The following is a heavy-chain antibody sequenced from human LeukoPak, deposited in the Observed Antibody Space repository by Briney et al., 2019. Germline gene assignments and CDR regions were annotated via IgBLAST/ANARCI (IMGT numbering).Heavy chain of an antibody. V-gene: IGHV3-66*01. Sequence: GGSLRLSCAASGFTFSSAWMTWVRQAPGKGLEWVSVIYSGGSTYYADSVKGRFTISRDNSKNTLYLQMNSLRAEDTAVYYCARDLGRYWGQGTLVTVSS. CDR3: ARDLGRY. D-gene: IGHD1-26*01. J-gene: IGHJ4*02. CDR1: GFTFSSAW. CDR2: IYSGGST.